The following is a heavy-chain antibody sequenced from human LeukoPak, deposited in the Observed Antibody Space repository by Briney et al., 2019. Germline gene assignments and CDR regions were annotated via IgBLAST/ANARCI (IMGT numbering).Heavy chain of an antibody. CDR3: AKGGASVTRYVDY. D-gene: IGHD4-17*01. CDR1: GFTFSSYS. Sequence: GGSLRLSCAASGFTFSSYSMQWVRQTPGKGLEWVGIMSNSGENTFYGEAVKGRFTISRDNSQNTLYLQMNSLRPEDTAVYYCAKGGASVTRYVDYWGQGTLATVSS. V-gene: IGHV3-30*18. J-gene: IGHJ4*02. CDR2: MSNSGENT.